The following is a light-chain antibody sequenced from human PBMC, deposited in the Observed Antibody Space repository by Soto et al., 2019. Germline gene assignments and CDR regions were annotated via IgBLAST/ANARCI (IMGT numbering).Light chain of an antibody. Sequence: DIQMTQSPSTLSASVGDRVTITCRASQTISSWLAWYQQKPGKAPKLLIYKASTLKSGVPSRFSGSGSATEFTLTISSLQPDDFAPYYCQHYNSYSEAFGQGTKVDIK. CDR1: QTISSW. CDR3: QHYNSYSEA. V-gene: IGKV1-5*03. J-gene: IGKJ1*01. CDR2: KAS.